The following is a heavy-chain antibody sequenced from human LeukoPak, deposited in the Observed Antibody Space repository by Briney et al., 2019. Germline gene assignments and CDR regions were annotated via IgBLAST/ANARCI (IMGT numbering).Heavy chain of an antibody. D-gene: IGHD3-10*01. Sequence: GGSLRLSCTASGFTFGDYAMSWVRQAPGKGLEWVGFTRSKTYGGTTEYAASVKGRFTISRGDSKSIAYLQMNSLKTEDTAVYYCSRGGTTYYYGSGSYYAESNYYYYGMDVWGQGTTATVS. CDR1: GFTFGDYA. CDR3: SRGGTTYYYGSGSYYAESNYYYYGMDV. V-gene: IGHV3-49*04. J-gene: IGHJ6*02. CDR2: TRSKTYGGTT.